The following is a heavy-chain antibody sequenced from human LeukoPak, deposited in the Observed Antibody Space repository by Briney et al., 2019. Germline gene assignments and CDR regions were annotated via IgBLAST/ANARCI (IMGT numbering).Heavy chain of an antibody. D-gene: IGHD6-13*01. CDR1: GYTFTSYA. J-gene: IGHJ4*02. CDR3: ARTTVWTAAAGTYYYFDY. CDR2: INTNTGNP. V-gene: IGHV7-4-1*02. Sequence: ASVKVSCKASGYTFTSYAMNWVRQAPGQGLEWMGWINTNTGNPTYAQGFTGRFVFSLDTSVSTAYLRISSLKAEDTAVYYCARTTVWTAAAGTYYYFDYWGQGTLVTVSS.